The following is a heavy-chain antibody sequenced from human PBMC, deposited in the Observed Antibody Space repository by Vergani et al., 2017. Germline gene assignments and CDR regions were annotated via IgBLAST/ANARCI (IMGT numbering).Heavy chain of an antibody. Sequence: QVQLQESGPGLVKPPGTLSLKCSVSGASIDSFYWSWLRQSPGKGLEWIGYVFRNGNVNYNPSFNFRAAIDTSNNQLSLRLSSVTAADTAVYYCARDFGGEWYFDLWGRGTFVTVSS. CDR3: ARDFGGEWYFDL. D-gene: IGHD2-15*01. CDR2: VFRNGNV. CDR1: GASIDSFY. J-gene: IGHJ2*01. V-gene: IGHV4-59*01.